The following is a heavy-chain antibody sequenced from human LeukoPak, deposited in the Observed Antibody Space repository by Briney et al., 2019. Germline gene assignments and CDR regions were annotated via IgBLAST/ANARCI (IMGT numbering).Heavy chain of an antibody. D-gene: IGHD1-26*01. V-gene: IGHV1-8*02. CDR1: GYTFTGSY. CDR3: ARLGARDY. Sequence: ASVKVSCKASGYTFTGSYIHWVRQAPGQGLEWMGWMNPNSGNTGYAQKFQGRVTMTRNTSISTAYMELSSLRSEDTAVYYCARLGARDYWGQGTLVTVSS. CDR2: MNPNSGNT. J-gene: IGHJ4*02.